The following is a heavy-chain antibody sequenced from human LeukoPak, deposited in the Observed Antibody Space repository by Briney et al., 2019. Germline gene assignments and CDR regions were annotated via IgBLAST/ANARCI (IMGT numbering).Heavy chain of an antibody. CDR3: ARDGNMDY. CDR1: GYIFTGYY. D-gene: IGHD1-14*01. J-gene: IGHJ4*02. CDR2: NNPNSGDT. V-gene: IGHV1-2*02. Sequence: PWASVKVSCETSGYIFTGYYVHWVRQAPGLGLEWMGWNNPNSGDTSYAQKFQDRVTMTRDTSINTAYMELSRLRSDDTAIYYCARDGNMDYWGQGTPVTVSS.